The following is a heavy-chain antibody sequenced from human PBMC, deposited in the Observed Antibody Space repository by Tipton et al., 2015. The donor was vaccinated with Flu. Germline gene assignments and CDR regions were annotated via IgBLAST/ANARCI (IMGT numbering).Heavy chain of an antibody. J-gene: IGHJ6*02. CDR1: GFTFSNSA. Sequence: QVQLVQSGAGVVPPGRSLKISCAASGFTFSNSAMHWVRQAPGKGLEWVAVISNDGSKNYYADSVKGRFTISRDNSNNTVYLQMNSLRPDDTAVYYCARDYLLRFFDWAPFYGMDVWGQGTTVTVSS. V-gene: IGHV3-30*03. D-gene: IGHD3/OR15-3a*01. CDR3: ARDYLLRFFDWAPFYGMDV. CDR2: ISNDGSKN.